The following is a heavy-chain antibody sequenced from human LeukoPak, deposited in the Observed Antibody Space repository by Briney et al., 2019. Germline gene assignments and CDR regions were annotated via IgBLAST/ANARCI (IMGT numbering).Heavy chain of an antibody. Sequence: SETLSLTCTVSGGSISSYYWSWIRQPPGKGLEWIGYIYYCGSTNYNPSLKSRVTISVDTSKNQFSLKLSSVTAADTAVYYCARLGRGGRDGYSVDYWGQGTLVTVSS. CDR1: GGSISSYY. CDR2: IYYCGST. D-gene: IGHD5-24*01. J-gene: IGHJ4*02. V-gene: IGHV4-59*08. CDR3: ARLGRGGRDGYSVDY.